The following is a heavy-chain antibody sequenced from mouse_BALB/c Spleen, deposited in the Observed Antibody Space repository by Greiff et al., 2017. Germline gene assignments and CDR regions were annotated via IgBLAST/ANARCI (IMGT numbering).Heavy chain of an antibody. V-gene: IGHV5-4*02. D-gene: IGHD2-4*01. CDR2: ISDGGSYT. Sequence: EVHLVESGGGLVKPGGSLKLSCAASGFTFSDYYMYWVRQTPEKRLEWVATISDGGSYTYYPDSVKGRFTISRDNAKNNLYLQMSSLKSEDTAMYYCANGDYDDGFAYWGQGTLVTVSA. CDR3: ANGDYDDGFAY. J-gene: IGHJ3*01. CDR1: GFTFSDYY.